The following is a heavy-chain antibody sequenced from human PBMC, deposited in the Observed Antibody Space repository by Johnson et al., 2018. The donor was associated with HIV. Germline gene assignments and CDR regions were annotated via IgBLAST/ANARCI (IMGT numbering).Heavy chain of an antibody. V-gene: IGHV3-30-3*01. CDR2: ISYDGSNK. CDR3: ARDGGWRDAFDI. D-gene: IGHD6-19*01. J-gene: IGHJ3*02. CDR1: GFTFSSYA. Sequence: QEQLVESGRGVVQPGRSLRLSCAASGFTFSSYAMHWVRQAPGKGLEWVAVISYDGSNKYYADSVKGRFTISRDNSKNTLYLQMNSLRAEDTAGYYCARDGGWRDAFDIWGQGTMVTVSS.